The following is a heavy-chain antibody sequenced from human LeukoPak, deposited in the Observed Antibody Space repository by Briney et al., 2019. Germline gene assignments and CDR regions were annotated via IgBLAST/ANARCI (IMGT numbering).Heavy chain of an antibody. CDR1: GFTFSSYS. Sequence: GGSLRLSCTASGFTFSSYSMNWVRQAPGKGLEWVSSISSSSSYIYYADSVKGRFTISRDNAKNSLYLQMNSLRAEDTAVYYCAREEYSSSTDAFDIWGQGTMVTVSS. CDR2: ISSSSSYI. CDR3: AREEYSSSTDAFDI. D-gene: IGHD6-13*01. J-gene: IGHJ3*02. V-gene: IGHV3-21*01.